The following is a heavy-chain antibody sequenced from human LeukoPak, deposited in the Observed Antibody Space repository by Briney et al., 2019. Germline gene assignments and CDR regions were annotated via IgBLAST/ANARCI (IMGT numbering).Heavy chain of an antibody. J-gene: IGHJ6*02. V-gene: IGHV1-18*01. Sequence: WASVKVSCKTSGYTFTSYGIGWVRQAPGQGLEWMGWISAYNGNTNYAQKLQGRVTMTTDTSTSTAYMELRSLRSDDTAVYYCAREYDILTGSSYGMDVWGQGTLVTVSS. CDR1: GYTFTSYG. D-gene: IGHD3-9*01. CDR2: ISAYNGNT. CDR3: AREYDILTGSSYGMDV.